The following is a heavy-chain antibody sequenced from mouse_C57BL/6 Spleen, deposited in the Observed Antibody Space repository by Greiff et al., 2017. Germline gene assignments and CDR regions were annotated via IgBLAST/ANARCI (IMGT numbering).Heavy chain of an antibody. V-gene: IGHV1-81*01. Sequence: VKLLESGAELARPGASVKLSCKASGYTFTSYGISWVKQRTGQGLEWIGEIYPRSGNTYYNEKFKGKATLTADKSSSTAYMELRSLTSEDSAVCICARCYGSSYDFDYWGQGTTRTVSS. J-gene: IGHJ2*01. D-gene: IGHD1-1*01. CDR2: IYPRSGNT. CDR1: GYTFTSYG. CDR3: ARCYGSSYDFDY.